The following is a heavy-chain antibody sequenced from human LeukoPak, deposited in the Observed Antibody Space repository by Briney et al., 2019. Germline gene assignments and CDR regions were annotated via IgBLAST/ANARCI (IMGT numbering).Heavy chain of an antibody. CDR1: TDSINSYY. CDR3: ARGSYDSSGYSNYFDY. J-gene: IGHJ4*02. V-gene: IGHV4-59*12. D-gene: IGHD3-22*01. Sequence: PSETLSLTCTVSTDSINSYYWSWIRQPPGKGLEWIGYIYHSGRTYYNPSLKSRVTISVDRSKNQFSLKLSSVTAADTAVYYCARGSYDSSGYSNYFDYWGQGTLVTVPS. CDR2: IYHSGRT.